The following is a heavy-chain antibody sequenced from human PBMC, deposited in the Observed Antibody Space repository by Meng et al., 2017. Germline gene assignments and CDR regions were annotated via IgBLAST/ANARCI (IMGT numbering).Heavy chain of an antibody. J-gene: IGHJ4*02. CDR2: IYWDDDK. CDR1: GCSLSTSGVG. V-gene: IGHV2-5*02. Sequence: IPLQGSCPTLVKPTQTLTLTCTFSGCSLSTSGVGVGWIRQPPGKALEWLALIYWDDDKRYSPSLKSRLAITKDTSKNPVVLTMTNMDPVDTATYYCAHSDLYFDYWGQGTLVTVSS. CDR3: AHSDLYFDY.